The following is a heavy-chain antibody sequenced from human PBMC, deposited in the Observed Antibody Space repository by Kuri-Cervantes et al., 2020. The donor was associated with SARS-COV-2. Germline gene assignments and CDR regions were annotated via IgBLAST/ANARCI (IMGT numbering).Heavy chain of an antibody. J-gene: IGHJ4*02. CDR1: GFTFSSYA. D-gene: IGHD6-6*01. V-gene: IGHV3-23*01. CDR2: ISGSGGST. Sequence: GGSLRLSCAASGFTFSSYAMSWVRQAPGRGLEWVSAISGSGGSTYYADSVKGRFTISRDNAKNSLYLQMNSLRAEDTAVYYCARGMGRYSSSFDYWGQGTLVTVSS. CDR3: ARGMGRYSSSFDY.